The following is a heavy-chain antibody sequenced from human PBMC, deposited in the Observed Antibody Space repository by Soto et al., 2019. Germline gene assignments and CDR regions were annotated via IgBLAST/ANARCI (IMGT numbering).Heavy chain of an antibody. CDR3: ARVFSSGSGWMYYFDF. CDR1: SDSIAGENW. D-gene: IGHD6-25*01. CDR2: IFHTGGT. V-gene: IGHV4-4*02. J-gene: IGHJ4*02. Sequence: QVQLQESGPGLVKPSETLSLTCTVSSDSIAGENWWSWVRQPPGMGLEWIGEIFHTGGTNYNPSLKSRVTMEVDKSKNQFSLKLISATAAATAVYYGARVFSSGSGWMYYFDFWGQGTLVSVSS.